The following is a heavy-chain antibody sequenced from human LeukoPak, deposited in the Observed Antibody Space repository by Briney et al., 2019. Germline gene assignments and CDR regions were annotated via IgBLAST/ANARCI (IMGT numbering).Heavy chain of an antibody. V-gene: IGHV3-11*01. CDR2: ISDSDNTI. Sequence: GGSLRLSCAASGFKFSDHYMSWIRQAPGKGLEWVSYISDSDNTIYYADSVKGRFTISRDNAKNSLYLQMNSLRADDTAVYYCARDSLCSTTGCYYGMDVWGQGTTVTVSS. D-gene: IGHD2-2*01. CDR3: ARDSLCSTTGCYYGMDV. J-gene: IGHJ6*02. CDR1: GFKFSDHY.